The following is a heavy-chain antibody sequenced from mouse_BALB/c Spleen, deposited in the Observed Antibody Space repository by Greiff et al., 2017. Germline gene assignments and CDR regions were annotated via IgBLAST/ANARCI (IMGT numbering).Heavy chain of an antibody. Sequence: EVQRVESGPGLVKPSQSLSLTCSVTGYSITSGYYWNCIRQFPGNKLEWMGYISYDGSNNYNPSLKNRISITRDTSKNQFFLKLNSVTTEDTATYYCAREEVRQAGFAYWGQGTLVTVSA. D-gene: IGHD2-14*01. CDR3: AREEVRQAGFAY. CDR1: GYSITSGYY. J-gene: IGHJ3*01. V-gene: IGHV3-6*02. CDR2: ISYDGSN.